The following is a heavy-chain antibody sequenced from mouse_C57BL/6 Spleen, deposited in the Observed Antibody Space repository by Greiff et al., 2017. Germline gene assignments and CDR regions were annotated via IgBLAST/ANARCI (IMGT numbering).Heavy chain of an antibody. J-gene: IGHJ4*01. CDR3: ARGKDYGNLMDY. D-gene: IGHD2-1*01. V-gene: IGHV1-52*01. CDR1: GYTFTSYW. CDR2: IDPSDSET. Sequence: QVQLQQPGAELVRPGSSVKLSCKASGYTFTSYWMHWVKQRPIQGLEWIGNIDPSDSETHYNQKFKDKATLTVDKSSSTAYMQLSSLTSEDSAVYYCARGKDYGNLMDYWGQGTSVTVSS.